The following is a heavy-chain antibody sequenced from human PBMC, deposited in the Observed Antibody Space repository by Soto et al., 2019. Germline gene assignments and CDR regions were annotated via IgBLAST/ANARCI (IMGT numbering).Heavy chain of an antibody. Sequence: ASVKVSCKASGYNFDAFDIHWVRQAAGQGLEWMGWMNPRTSDTAFAQEFQDRVTMTSDTSRNTAYMEVSGLRSEDTAVYFCVRQPGGVATPGDDYWGQGTLVTVSS. J-gene: IGHJ4*02. CDR3: VRQPGGVATPGDDY. CDR2: MNPRTSDT. D-gene: IGHD3-10*01. CDR1: GYNFDAFD. V-gene: IGHV1-8*02.